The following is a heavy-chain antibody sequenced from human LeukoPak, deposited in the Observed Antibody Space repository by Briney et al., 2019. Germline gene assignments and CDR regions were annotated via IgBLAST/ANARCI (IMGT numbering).Heavy chain of an antibody. Sequence: SETMSLTCAVSGGSISSSNGWSWVRQPPGKGLEWIGEIYHSGSTKYNPSLKSRVTISVDKSKNQFSLKLTSATAADTAVYYCVKPPSYSSGWRWFDPWGQGTLVTVSS. D-gene: IGHD6-19*01. CDR1: GGSISSSNG. V-gene: IGHV4-4*02. J-gene: IGHJ5*02. CDR2: IYHSGST. CDR3: VKPPSYSSGWRWFDP.